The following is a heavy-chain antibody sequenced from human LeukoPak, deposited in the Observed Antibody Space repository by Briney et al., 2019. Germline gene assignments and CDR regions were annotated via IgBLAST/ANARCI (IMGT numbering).Heavy chain of an antibody. CDR1: GGSISSGGYY. CDR3: ARGELCGGDCYYYFDY. CDR2: IYYSGST. J-gene: IGHJ4*02. Sequence: SETLSLTCTVSGGSISSGGYYWSWIRQHPGKGLEWIGYIYYSGSTYYNPSLKSRVTISADTSKNQFSLKLSSVTAADTAVYYCARGELCGGDCYYYFDYWGQGTLVTVSS. V-gene: IGHV4-31*03. D-gene: IGHD2-21*02.